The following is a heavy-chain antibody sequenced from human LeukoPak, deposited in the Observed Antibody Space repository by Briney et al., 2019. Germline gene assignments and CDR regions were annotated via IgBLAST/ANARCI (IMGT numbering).Heavy chain of an antibody. CDR1: GGSFSGYY. CDR2: INHSGST. V-gene: IGHV4-34*01. CDR3: ARLVGATLSWDS. Sequence: PSETLSLTCAVYGGSFSGYYWSWIRQPPGKGLEWIGEINHSGSTNYNPSLKSRVTISVDTSKNQFSLKLSSVTAADTAVYYCARLVGATLSWDSWGQGTLVTVSS. D-gene: IGHD1-26*01. J-gene: IGHJ4*02.